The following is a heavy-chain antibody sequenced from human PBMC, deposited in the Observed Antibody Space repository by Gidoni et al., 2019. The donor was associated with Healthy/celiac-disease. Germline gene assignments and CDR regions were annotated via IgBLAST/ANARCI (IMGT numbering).Heavy chain of an antibody. V-gene: IGHV4-59*01. J-gene: IGHJ5*02. Sequence: QVQLQESGPGLVKPSETLSLTCTVSGVSISSYYWSWIRQPPGKGLEWIGYIYYSGITNYNPSLESRVTISVDTSRNEFSLKLSSVTTADTAVYYCARALGGGEINWFDPWGQGTLVTVSS. CDR3: ARALGGGEINWFDP. CDR1: GVSISSYY. D-gene: IGHD2-15*01. CDR2: IYYSGIT.